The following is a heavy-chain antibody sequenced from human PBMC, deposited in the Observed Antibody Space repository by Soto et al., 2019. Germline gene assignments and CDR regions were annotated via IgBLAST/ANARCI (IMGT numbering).Heavy chain of an antibody. J-gene: IGHJ4*02. Sequence: QLQLQESGPGLVKPSETLSLTCTVSGVSISRSSYYWGWIRQPPGKGLEWIGSIYYSGSTYYNVSLKSRVTISVDTSKNQFSLKLSSVTAADTAVYYCATLWFGESGYWGQVTLVTVSS. CDR1: GVSISRSSYY. CDR2: IYYSGST. V-gene: IGHV4-39*01. CDR3: ATLWFGESGY. D-gene: IGHD3-10*01.